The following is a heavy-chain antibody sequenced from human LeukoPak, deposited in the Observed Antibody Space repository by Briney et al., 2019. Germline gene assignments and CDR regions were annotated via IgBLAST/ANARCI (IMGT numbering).Heavy chain of an antibody. V-gene: IGHV5-51*01. CDR3: ARSSSTWSTFDY. Sequence: GESLKISCKGSGYNFTTYWIVWVRQMPGKGLEWMGIIYPGDSDTRYSPSFQGQVTISADKSISTAYLQWSSLKASDTAMYYCARSSSTWSTFDYWGQGTLVTVSP. CDR2: IYPGDSDT. J-gene: IGHJ4*02. CDR1: GYNFTTYW. D-gene: IGHD6-13*01.